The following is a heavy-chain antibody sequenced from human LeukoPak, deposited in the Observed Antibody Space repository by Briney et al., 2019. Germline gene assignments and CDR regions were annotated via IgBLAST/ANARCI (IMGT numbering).Heavy chain of an antibody. CDR3: TRGVNFCPTSHCRGDYFDY. D-gene: IGHD3-3*01. V-gene: IGHV4-61*02. Sequence: PSRTLSLTCTVSGGSINSGNYYWSWIRQPAGKGLEWIGRIYTSGSTNTNPSLRGRVMMSLDTSKNQFSLRLSSVTAADTAVYYFTRGVNFCPTSHCRGDYFDYWDQGALVTVSS. CDR1: GGSINSGNYY. J-gene: IGHJ4*02. CDR2: IYTSGST.